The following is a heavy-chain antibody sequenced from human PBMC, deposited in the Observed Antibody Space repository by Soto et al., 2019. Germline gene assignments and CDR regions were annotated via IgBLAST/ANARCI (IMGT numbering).Heavy chain of an antibody. CDR1: GFTFSIYG. J-gene: IGHJ4*02. Sequence: PWGSLKLSCAASGFTFSIYGMHWVRKAPGKGLEWVAVIWYDGSNKYYADSVKGRFTISRDNSKNTLYLQMNSLRAEDTAVYYYARVQGSGSYPDYWGQGTLVTVSS. V-gene: IGHV3-33*01. CDR2: IWYDGSNK. D-gene: IGHD3-10*01. CDR3: ARVQGSGSYPDY.